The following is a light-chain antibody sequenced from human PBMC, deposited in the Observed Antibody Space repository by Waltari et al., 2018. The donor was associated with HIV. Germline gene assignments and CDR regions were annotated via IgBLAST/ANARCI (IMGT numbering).Light chain of an antibody. CDR2: AAS. CDR3: QQANSFPIT. V-gene: IGKV1-12*01. Sequence: DTQLTQSPSSVSASVGYSVSITCRSSRDINTWFAWYQQKPGKAPNLLIYAASRLQRGVPSRFSGSGSGTNFTLTISSLQPEDFATYYCQQANSFPITFGGGTKVEI. J-gene: IGKJ4*01. CDR1: RDINTW.